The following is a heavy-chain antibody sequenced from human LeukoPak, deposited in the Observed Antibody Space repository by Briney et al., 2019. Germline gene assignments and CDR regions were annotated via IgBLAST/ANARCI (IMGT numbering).Heavy chain of an antibody. CDR2: INPNTGGT. Sequence: ASVKVSCKASGYTFTGYYMHWVRQAPGQGLEWMGWINPNTGGTNYAQKFQGRVTMTRDTSISTAYMELSRLRSDDTAVYYCAGASGYSYGVSDYWGQGTLVTVSS. D-gene: IGHD5-18*01. CDR1: GYTFTGYY. CDR3: AGASGYSYGVSDY. J-gene: IGHJ4*02. V-gene: IGHV1-2*02.